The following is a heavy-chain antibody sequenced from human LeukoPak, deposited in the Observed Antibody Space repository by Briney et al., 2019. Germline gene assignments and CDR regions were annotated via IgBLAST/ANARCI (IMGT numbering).Heavy chain of an antibody. CDR1: GYSINSGYF. Sequence: SETLSLTCTVSGYSINSGYFWGWIRQPPGQGLEWFGSIYHSGSTYYNPSLKSRVTISVDTSKNQFSLKLTSVTAADTAVYYCARGYSSGWYLYYFDYWGQGTLVTVSS. CDR2: IYHSGST. J-gene: IGHJ4*02. V-gene: IGHV4-38-2*02. CDR3: ARGYSSGWYLYYFDY. D-gene: IGHD6-19*01.